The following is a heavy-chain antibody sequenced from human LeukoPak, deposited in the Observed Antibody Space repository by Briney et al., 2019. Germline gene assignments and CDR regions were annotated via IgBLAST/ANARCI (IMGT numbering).Heavy chain of an antibody. CDR1: GSNNY. CDR3: ARAGSSMIGFDFDY. D-gene: IGHD3-22*01. CDR2: IYSGGGA. J-gene: IGHJ4*02. Sequence: PGGSLRLSCAASGSNNYISWVRQAPGKGLEWVSVIYSGGGAYYADSVKGRFTISRDNSKNSLYLQMNSLRAEDTAVYYCARAGSSMIGFDFDYWGQGTLVTVSS. V-gene: IGHV3-53*01.